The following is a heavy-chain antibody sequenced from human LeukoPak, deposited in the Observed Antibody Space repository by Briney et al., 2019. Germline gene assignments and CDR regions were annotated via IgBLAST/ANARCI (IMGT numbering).Heavy chain of an antibody. V-gene: IGHV3-30-3*01. CDR2: ISYDGSNK. J-gene: IGHJ4*02. CDR3: ARDITYGSGSYYKGLDY. Sequence: GRSLRLSCAASGFTFSHFAMNWVRQAPGKGLEWVAVISYDGSNKYYADSVKGRFTISRDNSKNTLYLQMNSLRAEDTAVYYCARDITYGSGSYYKGLDYWGQGTLVTVSS. D-gene: IGHD3-10*01. CDR1: GFTFSHFA.